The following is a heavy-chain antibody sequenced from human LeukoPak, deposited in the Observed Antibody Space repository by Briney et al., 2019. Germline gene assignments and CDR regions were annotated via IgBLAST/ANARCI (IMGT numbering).Heavy chain of an antibody. Sequence: GGSLRLSCAASGFTFDDYTIHWVRQAPGKGLEWVSLITWDGVITYYADSVKGRFTISRDNAKNSLYLQMNSLRAEDTAVYFCAREEYSYGLDYWGQGTRVTVSS. J-gene: IGHJ4*02. CDR1: GFTFDDYT. CDR2: ITWDGVIT. CDR3: AREEYSYGLDY. D-gene: IGHD5-18*01. V-gene: IGHV3-43*01.